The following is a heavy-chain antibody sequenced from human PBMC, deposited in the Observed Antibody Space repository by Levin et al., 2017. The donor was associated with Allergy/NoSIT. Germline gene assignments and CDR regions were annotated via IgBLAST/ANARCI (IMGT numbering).Heavy chain of an antibody. CDR1: GFTFGDYA. J-gene: IGHJ5*02. D-gene: IGHD6-6*01. Sequence: GGSLRLSCTASGFTFGDYAMSWFRQAPGKGLEWVAFLRSIRHGGTSEYAASVKGRFTISRGDSKSIAYLQMNSLKIEDTAMYYCTRDIAARHWFDPWGQGTQVTVSS. CDR2: LRSIRHGGTS. CDR3: TRDIAARHWFDP. V-gene: IGHV3-49*03.